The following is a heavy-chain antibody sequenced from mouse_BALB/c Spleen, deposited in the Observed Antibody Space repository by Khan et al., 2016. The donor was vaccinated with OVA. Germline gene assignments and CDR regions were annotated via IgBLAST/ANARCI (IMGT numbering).Heavy chain of an antibody. CDR1: GYSFTTYY. CDR2: IDPFNGST. CDR3: ARHGTSAWFAY. D-gene: IGHD1-1*01. V-gene: IGHV1S135*01. J-gene: IGHJ3*01. Sequence: EVQLQESGPELMKPGASVKISCKASGYSFTTYYIHWVKQSHGKSLEWIGYIDPFNGSTTYNQKFKGKATLTVDKSSSTAYMHLSSLTSEDSAVYYCARHGTSAWFAYWGQGTLVTVSA.